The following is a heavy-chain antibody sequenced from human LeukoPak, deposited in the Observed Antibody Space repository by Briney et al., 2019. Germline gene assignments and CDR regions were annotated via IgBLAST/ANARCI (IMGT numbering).Heavy chain of an antibody. CDR1: GGTFSSYA. J-gene: IGHJ6*02. Sequence: ASVKVSCKASGGTFSSYAISWVRQAPGQGLEWMGGIIPIFGTANYAQKFQGRVTITAAESTSTAYMELSSLRSEDTAVYYCASVYKYGMDVWGQGTTVIVSS. CDR3: ASVYKYGMDV. V-gene: IGHV1-69*13. CDR2: IIPIFGTA.